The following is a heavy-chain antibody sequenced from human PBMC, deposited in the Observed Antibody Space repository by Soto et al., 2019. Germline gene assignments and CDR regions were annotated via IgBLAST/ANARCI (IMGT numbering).Heavy chain of an antibody. CDR2: IYYSGST. CDR3: AILRPSGTSDY. J-gene: IGHJ4*02. CDR1: GDPMTNYY. D-gene: IGHD1-26*01. V-gene: IGHV4-59*08. Sequence: QVQLQESGPGLVRPSETLSLTCTVSGDPMTNYYWNWLRQPPGKGLEWIGYIYYSGSTNYNPSLKSRVTISVDTSKNQFSLKLSSVTAADTAIYYCAILRPSGTSDYWCEGTPVTVSS.